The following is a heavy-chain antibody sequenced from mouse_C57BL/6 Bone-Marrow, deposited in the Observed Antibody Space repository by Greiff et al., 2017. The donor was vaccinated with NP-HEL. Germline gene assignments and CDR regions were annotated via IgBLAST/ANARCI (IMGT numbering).Heavy chain of an antibody. CDR1: GYTFTSYW. V-gene: IGHV1-64*01. CDR2: IHPNSGST. CDR3: ERGGGYYVGYFDV. D-gene: IGHD2-3*01. Sequence: QVQLQQPGAELVKPGASVKLSCKASGYTFTSYWMHWVKQRPGQGLEWIGMIHPNSGSTNYNEKFKSKATLTVDKSSSTAYMQLSSLTSEDSAVYYCERGGGYYVGYFDVWGTGTTVTVSS. J-gene: IGHJ1*03.